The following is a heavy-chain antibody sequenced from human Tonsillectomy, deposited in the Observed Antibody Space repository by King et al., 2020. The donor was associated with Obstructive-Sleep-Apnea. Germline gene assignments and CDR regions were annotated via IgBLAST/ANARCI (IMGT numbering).Heavy chain of an antibody. D-gene: IGHD2-2*02. Sequence: VQLVESGGGVVQPGRSLRLPCAASGFTFSSYAMHWVRQAPGKGLEWVAVISYDGSNKYYADSVKGRFTISRDNSKNTLYLQMNSLRAEDTAVYYCVRGRDIVVVPAAISYFDYWGQGTLVTVSS. CDR1: GFTFSSYA. V-gene: IGHV3-30*04. J-gene: IGHJ4*02. CDR2: ISYDGSNK. CDR3: VRGRDIVVVPAAISYFDY.